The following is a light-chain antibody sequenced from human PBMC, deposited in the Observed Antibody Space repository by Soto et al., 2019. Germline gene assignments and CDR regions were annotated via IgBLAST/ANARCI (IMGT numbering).Light chain of an antibody. CDR1: QSVLYSSNNNNY. CDR2: WAS. V-gene: IGKV4-1*01. Sequence: DIVMTQSPDSLAVSLGERATINCKSSQSVLYSSNNNNYLAWFQQKPGQPPNLLIYWASTRESGVPDRFSGSGSETDFTLTISSLQAEDVAVYYCQQYYTAPYTFGQGTKLEIK. CDR3: QQYYTAPYT. J-gene: IGKJ2*01.